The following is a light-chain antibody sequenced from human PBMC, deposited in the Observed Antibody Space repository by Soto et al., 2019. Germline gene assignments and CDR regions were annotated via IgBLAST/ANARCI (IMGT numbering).Light chain of an antibody. J-gene: IGLJ2*01. CDR3: ATWDDDLYTPI. Sequence: QSALTQPPSASGSPGQSVTISCTGTSSDVGGYNYVSWYQQYPGKAPKLMIYEVSKRPSGVPDRFSGSKSGTSASLAITGLRSDDEADYYCATWDDDLYTPIIGGGTKLTVL. CDR2: EVS. CDR1: SSDVGGYNY. V-gene: IGLV2-8*01.